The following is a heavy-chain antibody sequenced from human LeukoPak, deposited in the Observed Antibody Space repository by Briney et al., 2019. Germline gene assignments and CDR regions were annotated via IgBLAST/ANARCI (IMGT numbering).Heavy chain of an antibody. CDR2: IYHSGST. V-gene: IGHV4-4*02. CDR3: ARQGYGILTGYIDAFDI. J-gene: IGHJ3*02. Sequence: PSETLSLTCAVSGGSISSSNWWSWVRQPPGKGLEWIGEIYHSGSTNYNPSLRSRVTISVDKSKNQFSLKLSSVTAADTAIYYCARQGYGILTGYIDAFDIWGQGTMVTVSS. CDR1: GGSISSSNW. D-gene: IGHD3-9*01.